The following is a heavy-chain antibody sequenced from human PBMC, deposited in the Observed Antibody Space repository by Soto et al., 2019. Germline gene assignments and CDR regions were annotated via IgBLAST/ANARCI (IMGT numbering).Heavy chain of an antibody. J-gene: IGHJ5*02. CDR2: SYHSGSS. CDR1: GGSINSAGHS. Sequence: SETLSLTCTVSGGSINSAGHSWGWVRQSPGKGLEWIGYSYHSGSSYYNPSLQSRVTISVDRSKAQFSLNVRSVTAADTAVYYCARCSLVVIPVPGFDPWGQGTLVTVSS. D-gene: IGHD2-15*01. V-gene: IGHV4-30-2*06. CDR3: ARCSLVVIPVPGFDP.